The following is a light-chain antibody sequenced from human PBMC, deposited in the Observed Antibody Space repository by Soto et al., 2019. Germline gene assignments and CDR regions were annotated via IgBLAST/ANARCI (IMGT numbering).Light chain of an antibody. J-gene: IGKJ1*01. CDR3: QQYDSYSNT. V-gene: IGKV1-5*01. CDR2: DAT. CDR1: QPIRDW. Sequence: DVQLIQSPSTLSASIGDRVTITCRVSQPIRDWVAWYQQKPGKAPKLLTYDATSSDSGVPSRFSGSGSETEFTLTISSLQPGDFATYYCQQYDSYSNTFGQGTRVEL.